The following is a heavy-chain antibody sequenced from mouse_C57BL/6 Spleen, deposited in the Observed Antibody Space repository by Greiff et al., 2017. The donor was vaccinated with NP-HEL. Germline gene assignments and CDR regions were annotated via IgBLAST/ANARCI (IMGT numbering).Heavy chain of an antibody. CDR1: GYTFTSYW. V-gene: IGHV1-72*01. CDR2: IDPNSGGT. CDR3: AEDDGYSDYAMDY. J-gene: IGHJ4*01. D-gene: IGHD2-3*01. Sequence: QVQLKESGAELVKPGASVKLSCKASGYTFTSYWMHWVKQRPGRGLEWIGRIDPNSGGTKYNEKFKSKATLTVDKPSSTAYMQLSSLTSEDSAVYYCAEDDGYSDYAMDYWGQGTSVTVSS.